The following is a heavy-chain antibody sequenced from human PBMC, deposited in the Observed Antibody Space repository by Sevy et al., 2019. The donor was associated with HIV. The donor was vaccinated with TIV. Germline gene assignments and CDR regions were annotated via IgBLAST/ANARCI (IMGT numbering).Heavy chain of an antibody. V-gene: IGHV3-21*01. CDR1: GFTFSSYS. Sequence: GSLRLSCAASGFTFSSYSMNWVRQAPGKGLEWVSSISSSSSYIYYADSVKGRFTISRDNAKNSLYLQMNSLRAEDTAVYYCARDGYCSSTSCYMYYYGMDVWGQGTTVTVSS. J-gene: IGHJ6*02. D-gene: IGHD2-2*03. CDR2: ISSSSSYI. CDR3: ARDGYCSSTSCYMYYYGMDV.